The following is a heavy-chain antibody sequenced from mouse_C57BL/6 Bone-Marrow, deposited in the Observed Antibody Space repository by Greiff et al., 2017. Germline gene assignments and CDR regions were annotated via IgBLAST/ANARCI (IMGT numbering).Heavy chain of an antibody. Sequence: VQLKESGAELVKPGASVKLSCTASGFNIKDYYMHWVKQRTEQGLEWIGRIDPVDGETKYAPKFQGKATITADTSSNTAYLQLSSLTSEDTAVYDCASIITTVNFDYWGQGTTLTVSS. V-gene: IGHV14-2*01. CDR2: IDPVDGET. J-gene: IGHJ2*01. CDR3: ASIITTVNFDY. D-gene: IGHD1-1*01. CDR1: GFNIKDYY.